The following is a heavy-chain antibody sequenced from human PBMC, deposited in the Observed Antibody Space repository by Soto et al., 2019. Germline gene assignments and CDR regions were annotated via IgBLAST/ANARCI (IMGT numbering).Heavy chain of an antibody. CDR2: IHHSGKS. D-gene: IGHD6-19*01. V-gene: IGHV4-59*01. CDR1: GDSTSRSY. Sequence: EPLSLTYAVYGDSTSRSYWTWIRQSPGKGLDCIGCIHHSGKSNYSPSRRSRVTMSVDTSKNQFSLKLNSMTAADTAIYYCARVGGSGWNFDSWGQGILVTVSS. CDR3: ARVGGSGWNFDS. J-gene: IGHJ4*02.